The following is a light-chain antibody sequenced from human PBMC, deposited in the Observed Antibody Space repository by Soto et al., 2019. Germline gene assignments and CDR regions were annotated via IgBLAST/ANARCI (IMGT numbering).Light chain of an antibody. V-gene: IGLV2-23*01. CDR1: SSNIGSYNF. Sequence: QSVLTQPASVSGLPGQSITISCTGTSSNIGSYNFVSWYQQRPGRAPKLMIFEATKRPSGVPPRFSGSKSGNTASLTISGLQAEDEADYYCCSYAGTSSWVFGGGTKLTVL. CDR2: EAT. J-gene: IGLJ3*02. CDR3: CSYAGTSSWV.